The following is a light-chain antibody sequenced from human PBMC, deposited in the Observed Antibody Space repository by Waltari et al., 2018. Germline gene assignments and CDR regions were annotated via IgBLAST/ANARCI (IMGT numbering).Light chain of an antibody. J-gene: IGKJ1*01. V-gene: IGKV3-20*01. CDR3: QKYGTLPAT. CDR1: QSVRRT. Sequence: DIVLTQSPGTLSVSPGARATLSCRASQSVRRTLAWYQQKPGQAPRLLIYDASTRATGVPDSFSGSGFGTDFSLTISRLEPEDFAVYYCQKYGTLPATFGQGTKVEIK. CDR2: DAS.